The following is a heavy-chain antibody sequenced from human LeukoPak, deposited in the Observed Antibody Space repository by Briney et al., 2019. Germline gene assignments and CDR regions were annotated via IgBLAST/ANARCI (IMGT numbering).Heavy chain of an antibody. CDR2: IYPGDSDT. V-gene: IGHV5-51*01. CDR3: ARLAGYCSGGSCHRPTDY. D-gene: IGHD2-15*01. Sequence: GASLKISCKGSGYSFTSYWIGWVRQMPGKGLEWMGIIYPGDSDTRYSPSFQGQVTISADKSISTAYLQWSSLKASDTAMYYCARLAGYCSGGSCHRPTDYWGQGTLVTVSS. CDR1: GYSFTSYW. J-gene: IGHJ4*02.